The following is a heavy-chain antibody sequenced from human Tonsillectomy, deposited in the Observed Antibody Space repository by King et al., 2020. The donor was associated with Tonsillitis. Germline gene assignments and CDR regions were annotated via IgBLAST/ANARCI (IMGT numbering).Heavy chain of an antibody. V-gene: IGHV3-49*03. Sequence: VQLVESGGTLVQPGRSLRLSCTTSGLSFGDYAMSWLRQAPGKGLEWIASIRSKTNGGPTEYATSVKGRFTISRDDSKGIAYLQMNSLEIGDTDLFYCNADLGGLESFYLWGRGTIVSVSS. D-gene: IGHD4-23*01. CDR2: IRSKTNGGPT. J-gene: IGHJ3*01. CDR3: NADLGGLESFYL. CDR1: GLSFGDYA.